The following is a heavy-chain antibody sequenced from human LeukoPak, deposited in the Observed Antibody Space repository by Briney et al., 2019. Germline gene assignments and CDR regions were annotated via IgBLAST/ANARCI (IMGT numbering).Heavy chain of an antibody. CDR1: GFTFSSYA. D-gene: IGHD3-10*01. Sequence: PGGSLRLSCAASGFTFSSYAMSWVRQAPGKGLEWVSAISGSGGSTYYADSVKGRFTISRDNSKNTLYLQMNSLRAEDTAVYYCARDPQYYYGSGSYPYYYYGMDVWGQGTTVTVSS. CDR3: ARDPQYYYGSGSYPYYYYGMDV. J-gene: IGHJ6*02. V-gene: IGHV3-23*01. CDR2: ISGSGGST.